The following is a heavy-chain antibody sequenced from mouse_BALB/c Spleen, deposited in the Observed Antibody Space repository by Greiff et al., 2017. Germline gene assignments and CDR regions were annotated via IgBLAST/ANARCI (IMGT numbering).Heavy chain of an antibody. V-gene: IGHV8-12*01. CDR2: IYWDDDK. Sequence: ESGPGILQPSQTLSLTCSFSGFSLSTSGMGVSWIRQPSGKGLEWLAHIYWDDDKRYNPSLKSRLTISKDTSSNQVFLKITSVDTADTATYYCARSTMRDWYFDVWGAGTTVTVSS. CDR1: GFSLSTSGMG. J-gene: IGHJ1*01. D-gene: IGHD2-4*01. CDR3: ARSTMRDWYFDV.